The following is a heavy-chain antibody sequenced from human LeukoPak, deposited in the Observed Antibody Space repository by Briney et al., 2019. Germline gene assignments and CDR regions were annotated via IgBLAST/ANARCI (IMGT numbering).Heavy chain of an antibody. Sequence: SETLSLTCAVYGGSFSGYYWSWIRQPPGKGLEWIGEINHSGSTNYNPSLKSRVTISVDTSKNQFSLKLSSVTAADTAVYYCARVMTTVATRGYFDLWDRGTLVTVSS. CDR2: INHSGST. D-gene: IGHD4-23*01. J-gene: IGHJ2*01. CDR3: ARVMTTVATRGYFDL. V-gene: IGHV4-34*01. CDR1: GGSFSGYY.